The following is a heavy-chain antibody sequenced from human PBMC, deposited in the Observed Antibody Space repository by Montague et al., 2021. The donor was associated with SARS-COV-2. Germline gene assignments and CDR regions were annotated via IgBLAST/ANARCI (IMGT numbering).Heavy chain of an antibody. V-gene: IGHV1-58*02. D-gene: IGHD3-10*01. CDR1: GFTFTSSA. CDR2: IVVGSGNT. CDR3: AARGFGESNGDLFDY. Sequence: SVKVSCKASGFTFTSSAMQWVRQARGQRLEWIGWIVVGSGNTNYAQKFQERVTITRDMSTSIAYMELSSLRSEDTAVYYCAARGFGESNGDLFDYWGRGTLVTVSS. J-gene: IGHJ4*01.